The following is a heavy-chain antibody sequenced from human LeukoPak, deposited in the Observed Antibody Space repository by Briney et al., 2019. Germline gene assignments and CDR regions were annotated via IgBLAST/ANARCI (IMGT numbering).Heavy chain of an antibody. CDR1: GFTFSSVW. V-gene: IGHV3-15*01. Sequence: GGSLRLSCTASGFTFSSVWMSWVRQAPGKGLQWVGRIRKTADGGTADYAAPVQGRFSISRDDSKKTLYLQMNSLKTEDTAVYYCTTGGSTAGNWGQGTLATVSS. CDR2: IRKTADGGTA. J-gene: IGHJ4*02. CDR3: TTGGSTAGN.